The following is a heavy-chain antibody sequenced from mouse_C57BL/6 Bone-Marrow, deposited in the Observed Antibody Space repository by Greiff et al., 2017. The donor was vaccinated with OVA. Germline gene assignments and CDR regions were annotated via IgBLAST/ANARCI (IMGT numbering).Heavy chain of an antibody. J-gene: IGHJ2*01. CDR1: GFTFSNYW. CDR2: IRLKSDNYAT. V-gene: IGHV6-3*01. CDR3: GVTTVTDY. D-gene: IGHD1-2*01. Sequence: EVMLVESGGGLVQPGGSMKLSCVASGFTFSNYWMNWVRQSPEKGLEWVAQIRLKSDNYATHYAESVKGRFTISRDDSKSSVYLQMNNLRAEDTGIYYCGVTTVTDYWGQGTTLTVSS.